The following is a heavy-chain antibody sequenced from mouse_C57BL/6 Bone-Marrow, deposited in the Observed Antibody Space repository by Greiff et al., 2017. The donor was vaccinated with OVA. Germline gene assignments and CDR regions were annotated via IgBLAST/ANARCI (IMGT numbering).Heavy chain of an antibody. D-gene: IGHD2-2*01. CDR1: GYAFTNYL. CDR3: ARGRVTTGYFDY. Sequence: QVQLQQPGAELVRPGTSVKVSCKASGYAFTNYLIEWVKQRPGQGLEWIGVINPGSGGTNYNEKFKGKATLTADKSSSTAYMQLSSLTSEDSAVYFCARGRVTTGYFDYWGQGTTLTVSS. V-gene: IGHV1-54*01. J-gene: IGHJ2*01. CDR2: INPGSGGT.